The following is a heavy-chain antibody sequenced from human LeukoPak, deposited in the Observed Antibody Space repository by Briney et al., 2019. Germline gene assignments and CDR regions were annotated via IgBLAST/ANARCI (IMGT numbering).Heavy chain of an antibody. J-gene: IGHJ4*02. CDR2: ISDDSSFT. Sequence: GGSLRLSCAASGLVFGKYAMAWVRQAPGKGLECVSIISDDSSFTYYLDSVKGRSTIFRDNSKNTLYLHMNSLKAEDTAVYYCAKGRCSGPGCDSFDYWGQGALITVSS. CDR3: AKGRCSGPGCDSFDY. V-gene: IGHV3-23*01. D-gene: IGHD5-12*01. CDR1: GLVFGKYA.